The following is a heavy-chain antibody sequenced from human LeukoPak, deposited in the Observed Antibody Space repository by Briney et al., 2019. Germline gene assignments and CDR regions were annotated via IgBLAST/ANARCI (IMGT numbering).Heavy chain of an antibody. V-gene: IGHV5-51*01. CDR3: ARQSPGGQWLVTPFDY. CDR2: IYPGDSDT. D-gene: IGHD6-19*01. Sequence: GESLRISCKGSGYSFTSYWIGWVRQMPGKGLEWMGIIYPGDSDTRYSPSFQGQVTISADKSISTAYLQWSSLKASDAAMYYCARQSPGGQWLVTPFDYWGQGTLVTVSS. CDR1: GYSFTSYW. J-gene: IGHJ4*02.